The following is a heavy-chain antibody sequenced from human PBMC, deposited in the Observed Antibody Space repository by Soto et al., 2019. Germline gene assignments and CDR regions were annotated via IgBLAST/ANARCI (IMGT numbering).Heavy chain of an antibody. CDR2: INDGSEE. CDR3: ARDDLCVDNGLDH. CDR1: GFSFSAHG. V-gene: IGHV3-33*01. Sequence: QVQLVESGGGVVRPGTSLRLSCAATGFSFSAHGMHWVRQAPGKGLEWLAVINDGSEEGYADSVRGRFTICRDNARNILYLQMDNLRAEDSALYYCARDDLCVDNGLDHWGQGTLVTVSS. D-gene: IGHD1-1*01. J-gene: IGHJ4*02.